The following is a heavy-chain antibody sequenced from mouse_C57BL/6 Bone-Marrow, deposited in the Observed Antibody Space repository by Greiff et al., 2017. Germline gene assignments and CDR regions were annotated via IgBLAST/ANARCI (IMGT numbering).Heavy chain of an antibody. CDR1: GYTFTEYT. CDR2: FYPGSSSM. J-gene: IGHJ4*01. V-gene: IGHV1-62-2*01. Sequence: QVQLQQSGAELVKPGASVTLSCKASGYTFTEYTIHWVKQRSGQGLEWIGWFYPGSSSMKYNEKFKDKATLTADKSSSTVYMELSRLTSEDSAVYFCARHERQLRLWGYYAMDYWGQGTSVTVSS. D-gene: IGHD3-2*02. CDR3: ARHERQLRLWGYYAMDY.